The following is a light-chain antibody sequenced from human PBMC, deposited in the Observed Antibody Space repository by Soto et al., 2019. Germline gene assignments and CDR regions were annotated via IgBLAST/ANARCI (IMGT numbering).Light chain of an antibody. CDR1: QSLSSSS. CDR3: QQSNNWPWT. J-gene: IGKJ1*01. V-gene: IGKV3D-20*01. CDR2: GAT. Sequence: EIVLTQSPGTLSLSPGERAPLSCGASQSLSSSSLAWYQQKRGLAPRLLVYGATIRATGIPDRFSGSGSGSEFILTISSLQSEDFAVYYCQQSNNWPWTFGQGTKVDIK.